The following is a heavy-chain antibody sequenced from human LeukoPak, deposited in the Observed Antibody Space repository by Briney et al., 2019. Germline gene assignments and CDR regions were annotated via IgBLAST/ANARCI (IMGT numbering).Heavy chain of an antibody. CDR1: GFTVSSNH. Sequence: GGSLRLSCADSGFTVSSNHMSWVRQAPGKGLEWVAVIYSGGNTYYADSVKGRFTISRDNSKNTLYLQMNSPRAEDTAVYYCARYGSGSRGCLDYWGQGTLVTVSS. J-gene: IGHJ4*02. V-gene: IGHV3-66*01. CDR3: ARYGSGSRGCLDY. CDR2: IYSGGNT. D-gene: IGHD3-10*01.